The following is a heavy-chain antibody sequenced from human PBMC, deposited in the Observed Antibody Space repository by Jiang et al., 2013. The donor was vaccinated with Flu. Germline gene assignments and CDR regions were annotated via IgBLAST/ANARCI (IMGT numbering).Heavy chain of an antibody. CDR2: IYYSGST. CDR1: GGSINSYY. V-gene: IGHV4-59*01. J-gene: IGHJ3*02. CDR3: AREFYYYNSSYYYVGRGAFDI. Sequence: GPGLVKPSETLSLTCTVSGGSINSYYWGWIRQPPGKGLEWIGYIYYSGSTNYNPSLKSRVTISVDTSKNQFSLKLSSVTPTDTAVYYCAREFYYYNSSYYYVGRGAFDI. D-gene: IGHD3-22*01.